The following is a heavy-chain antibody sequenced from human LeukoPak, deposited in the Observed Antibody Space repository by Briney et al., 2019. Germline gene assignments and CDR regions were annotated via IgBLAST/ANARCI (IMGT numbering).Heavy chain of an antibody. V-gene: IGHV1-2*02. CDR2: INPNSGGT. J-gene: IGHJ4*02. Sequence: ASVKVSCKASGYTFTDYYMHWVRQAPGQGLEWMGWINPNSGGTNYAQNFQGRVTMTRDTSISAAYMELSRLRSDDTAVYYCTRVYSESLFDYWGQGTLVTVSS. CDR3: TRVYSESLFDY. CDR1: GYTFTDYY. D-gene: IGHD1-26*01.